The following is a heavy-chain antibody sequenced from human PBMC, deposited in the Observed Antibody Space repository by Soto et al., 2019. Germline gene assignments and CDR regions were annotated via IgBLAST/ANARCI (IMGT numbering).Heavy chain of an antibody. D-gene: IGHD7-27*01. Sequence: SGPTLVKPTQTLTLTCTFSGFSLSTSGVGVGWIRQPPGKALEWLALIYWDDDKRYSPSLKSRLTITKDTSKNQVVLTMTNMDPVDTATYYCARGNPLTGEDLHAFDIWGQGTMVTVSS. V-gene: IGHV2-5*02. CDR3: ARGNPLTGEDLHAFDI. CDR2: IYWDDDK. J-gene: IGHJ3*02. CDR1: GFSLSTSGVG.